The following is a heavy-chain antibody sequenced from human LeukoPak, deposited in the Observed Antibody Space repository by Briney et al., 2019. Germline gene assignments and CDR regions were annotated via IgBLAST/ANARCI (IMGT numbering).Heavy chain of an antibody. CDR2: ISSSSNYI. V-gene: IGHV3-21*01. CDR3: ARVPHAMVRGVITTEFYFDY. D-gene: IGHD3-10*01. Sequence: GGSLRLSCAASGLTFSSYSMNWVRQAPGKGLEWVSSISSSSNYIYYADSVKGRFTISRDNAKNSLYLQMNSPRAEDTAVYYCARVPHAMVRGVITTEFYFDYWGQGTLVTVSS. J-gene: IGHJ4*02. CDR1: GLTFSSYS.